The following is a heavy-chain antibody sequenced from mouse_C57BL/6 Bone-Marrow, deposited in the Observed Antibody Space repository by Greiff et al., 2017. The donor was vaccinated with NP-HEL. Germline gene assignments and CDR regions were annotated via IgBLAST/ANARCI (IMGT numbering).Heavy chain of an antibody. CDR1: GFSFTSYG. CDR3: AFYDYDGFAY. V-gene: IGHV2-2*01. D-gene: IGHD2-4*01. CDR2: IWSGGST. J-gene: IGHJ3*01. Sequence: QVQLKESGPGLVQPSQSLSITCTVSGFSFTSYGVHWVRQSPGQGLEWLGVIWSGGSTDYNAAFISRLSISKDNSKSQVFFKMNSLQADDTAIYYCAFYDYDGFAYWGQGTLVTVSA.